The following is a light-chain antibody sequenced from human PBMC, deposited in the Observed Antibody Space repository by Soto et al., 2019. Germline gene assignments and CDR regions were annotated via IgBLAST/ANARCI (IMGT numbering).Light chain of an antibody. J-gene: IGKJ1*01. CDR3: HQFGSSPWT. V-gene: IGKV3-20*01. Sequence: EIVLTQSPGTLSLSPGERATLSCRASQSVSSSYLAWDQQKPGQAPRLLIYGASSRATGIPDRFSGSGSGTAFSLTVSRLEPEDFGVYYCHQFGSSPWTYGQGTKVGIK. CDR1: QSVSSSY. CDR2: GAS.